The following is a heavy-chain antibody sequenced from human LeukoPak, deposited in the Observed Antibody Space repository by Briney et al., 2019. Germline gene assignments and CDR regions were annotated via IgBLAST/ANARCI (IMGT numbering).Heavy chain of an antibody. CDR1: GFTFSSYS. CDR3: AREGLTATNFDY. V-gene: IGHV3-48*04. CDR2: ISNSSSTI. D-gene: IGHD2-21*02. J-gene: IGHJ4*02. Sequence: GGSLRLSCAASGFTFSSYSMNWVRQAPGKGLEWVSYISNSSSTISYAGSVEGRFTISRDNAKNSLYLQMNSLRAEDTAVYYCAREGLTATNFDYWGQGTLVTVSS.